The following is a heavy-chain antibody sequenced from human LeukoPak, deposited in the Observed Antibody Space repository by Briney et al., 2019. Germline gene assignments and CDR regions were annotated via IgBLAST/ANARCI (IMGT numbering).Heavy chain of an antibody. D-gene: IGHD2-15*01. V-gene: IGHV4-61*01. Sequence: SETLSLTCTVSGVSVSSGSYYWGWIRQPPGKGLEWIGYIYYSGSTNYNPSLKSRVTISVDTSKNQFSLKLSSVTAADTAVYYCARVGYCSGGSCHFSTYYYYGMDVWGKGTTVTVSS. J-gene: IGHJ6*04. CDR1: GVSVSSGSYY. CDR2: IYYSGST. CDR3: ARVGYCSGGSCHFSTYYYYGMDV.